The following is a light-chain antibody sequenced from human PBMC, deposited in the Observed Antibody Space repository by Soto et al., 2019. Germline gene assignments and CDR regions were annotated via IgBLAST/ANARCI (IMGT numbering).Light chain of an antibody. CDR3: QQSHSIPYT. J-gene: IGKJ2*01. CDR2: AAS. CDR1: QTISSY. Sequence: DLQMTPSPSSLSASVGDRVTITCRASQTISSYLNWYKQKPGKAPKLLIYAASSLQSGVPSRFSGSGSGTDFTLTISSLQPEDFATYYCQQSHSIPYTFGQGTKLEIK. V-gene: IGKV1-39*01.